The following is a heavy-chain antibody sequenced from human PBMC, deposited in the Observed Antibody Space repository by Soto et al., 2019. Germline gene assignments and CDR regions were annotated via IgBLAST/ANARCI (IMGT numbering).Heavy chain of an antibody. CDR3: AKDSLDFWSGQTTYYYYYYMDV. J-gene: IGHJ6*03. CDR2: ISYDGSNK. V-gene: IGHV3-30*18. D-gene: IGHD3-3*01. CDR1: GFTFSSYG. Sequence: GGSLRLSCASSGFTFSSYGMHWVRQAPGKGLEWVAVISYDGSNKYYADSVKGRFTISRDNSKNTLYLQMNSLRAEDTAVYYCAKDSLDFWSGQTTYYYYYYMDVWGKGTTVTVSS.